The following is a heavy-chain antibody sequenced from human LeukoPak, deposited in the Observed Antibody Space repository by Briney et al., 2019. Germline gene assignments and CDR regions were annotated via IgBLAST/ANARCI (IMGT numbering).Heavy chain of an antibody. CDR1: GLTVSSNY. D-gene: IGHD3-9*01. Sequence: NPGGSLRLSCVASGLTVSSNYMSWVRQAPGKGLEWVSVIYSGGNTYYADSVKGRFTISRDSSKNTLYLQMNSLRAEDTAVYYCARSGALRYFDWLFFDYWGQGTLVTVSS. J-gene: IGHJ4*02. V-gene: IGHV3-53*01. CDR2: IYSGGNT. CDR3: ARSGALRYFDWLFFDY.